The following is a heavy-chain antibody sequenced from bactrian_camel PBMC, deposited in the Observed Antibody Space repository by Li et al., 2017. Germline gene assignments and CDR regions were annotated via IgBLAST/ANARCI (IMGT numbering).Heavy chain of an antibody. CDR1: GYTVSSHC. J-gene: IGHJ6*01. CDR2: IDNAGNT. Sequence: QLVESGGGSVQAGDSLRLACIVSGYTVSSHCMGWFLQAPGKEREGIAHIDNAGNTYYADYVKGRFTISQDNAKSTLYLQMNSLRPEDTAMYYCAADKGNFGYQLRARTFDFWGQGTQVTVS. CDR3: AADKGNFGYQLRARTFDF. D-gene: IGHD3*01. V-gene: IGHV3S55*01.